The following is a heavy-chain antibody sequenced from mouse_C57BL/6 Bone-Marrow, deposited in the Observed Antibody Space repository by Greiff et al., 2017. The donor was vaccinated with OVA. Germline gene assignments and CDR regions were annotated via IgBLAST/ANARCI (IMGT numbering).Heavy chain of an antibody. D-gene: IGHD1-1*01. CDR2: IHPSDGDT. J-gene: IGHJ2*01. V-gene: IGHV1-74*01. Sequence: QVQLQQSGAELVKPGASVKVSCKASGYTFTSYWMHWVKQRPGQGLEWIGRIHPSDGDTNYNQKFKGKAPLTVDKSSSTAYMQLSSLTSEDSAVYYCATFITTVVATSDYWGQGTTLTVSS. CDR1: GYTFTSYW. CDR3: ATFITTVVATSDY.